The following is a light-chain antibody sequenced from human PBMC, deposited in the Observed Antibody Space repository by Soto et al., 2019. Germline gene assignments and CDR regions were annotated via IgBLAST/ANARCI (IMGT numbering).Light chain of an antibody. Sequence: QSVLAQPPSVSGTPGQRLTISCSGGTSNIGSNNVYWYQQLPGAAPKLLIYSNDQRPSGVPERFSGSRSGTSASLAISDLRSEDEGDCFCAAWDDSLRGVMFGGGTKLTVL. J-gene: IGLJ3*02. CDR1: TSNIGSNN. CDR2: SND. V-gene: IGLV1-47*02. CDR3: AAWDDSLRGVM.